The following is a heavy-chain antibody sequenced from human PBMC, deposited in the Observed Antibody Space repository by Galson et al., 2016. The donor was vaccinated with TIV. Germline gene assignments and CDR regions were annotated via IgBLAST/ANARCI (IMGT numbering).Heavy chain of an antibody. CDR3: ARDATLDY. J-gene: IGHJ4*02. CDR1: GASITSGGNY. Sequence: TLSLTCTVSGASITSGGNYWSWIRQHPGKGLEWIGYIYYRGSTYYNPSLKSRVTISIDTSKNQFSLKLSSVTAADTAIYYCARDATLDYWGQGTLVTVSS. D-gene: IGHD1-1*01. V-gene: IGHV4-31*03. CDR2: IYYRGST.